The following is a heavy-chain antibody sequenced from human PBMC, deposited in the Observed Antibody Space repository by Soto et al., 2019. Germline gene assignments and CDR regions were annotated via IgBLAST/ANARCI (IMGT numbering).Heavy chain of an antibody. J-gene: IGHJ4*02. Sequence: QVQLQESGPGLVKPSETLSLTCTVSGGSIRDYYWVWIRQPPGKGLEWIGSIFYTGSTDYNPSLKSRVSISLATSKKQFSLNLVSLTAADTAVCYCARVHRGAVDYWGQGALVTVSS. CDR2: IFYTGST. CDR3: ARVHRGAVDY. CDR1: GGSIRDYY. V-gene: IGHV4-59*01.